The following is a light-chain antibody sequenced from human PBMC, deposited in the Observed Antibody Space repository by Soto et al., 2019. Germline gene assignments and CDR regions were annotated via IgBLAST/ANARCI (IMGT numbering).Light chain of an antibody. J-gene: IGKJ4*01. V-gene: IGKV1-5*01. CDR1: QSISSW. CDR2: DAS. Sequence: DIQMTQSPSTLSASVGDRVTVTCRVSQSISSWLAWYQQKPGKAPKLLIYDASSLESGVPSRFSGSGSGTEFTLTISSLQPDDFATYYCQQYNSYSKLTFGGGTKVDIK. CDR3: QQYNSYSKLT.